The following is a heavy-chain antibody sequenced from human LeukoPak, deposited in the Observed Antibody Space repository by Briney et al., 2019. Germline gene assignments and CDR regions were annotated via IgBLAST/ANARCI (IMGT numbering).Heavy chain of an antibody. CDR1: GVTFCVYY. V-gene: IGHV3-11*05. CDR2: ISNDSSYT. J-gene: IGHJ4*02. D-gene: IGHD2-2*01. Sequence: SLRLSSAASGVTFCVYYMNWIRQARGPGLEWVSNISNDSSYTNNADSMKSRFTISRDNAKHPLYLQLNSLRAEDTAVYYCARENGPSTTFHYWGQRTLVTVSS. CDR3: ARENGPSTTFHY.